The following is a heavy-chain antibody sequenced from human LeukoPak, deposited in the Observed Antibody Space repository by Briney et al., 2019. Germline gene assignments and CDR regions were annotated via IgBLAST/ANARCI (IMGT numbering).Heavy chain of an antibody. Sequence: SETLSLTCSVSGASFTSHYWGWIRQPPGKGPEWIGHLYYSGSTTYNPSLESRVTMSVDTPRKQISLKLNSVAAADTAVYYCARGRGSPYYVEAFDVWGQGTVVTVSP. CDR3: ARGRGSPYYVEAFDV. J-gene: IGHJ3*01. V-gene: IGHV4-59*11. CDR2: LYYSGST. CDR1: GASFTSHY. D-gene: IGHD3-22*01.